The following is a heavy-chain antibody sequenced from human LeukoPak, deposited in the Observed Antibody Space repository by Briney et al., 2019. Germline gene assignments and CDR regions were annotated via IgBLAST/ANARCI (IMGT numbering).Heavy chain of an antibody. CDR1: GFTFSSCG. D-gene: IGHD4-17*01. CDR3: AKATSVTTLFDY. CDR2: IRYDGSNK. Sequence: PGGSLRLSCAASGFTFSSCGMHWVRQAPGKGLEWVAFIRYDGSNKYYADSVKGRFTISRDNSKNTLYLQMNSLRAEDTAVYYCAKATSVTTLFDYWAREPWSPSPQ. J-gene: IGHJ4*02. V-gene: IGHV3-30*02.